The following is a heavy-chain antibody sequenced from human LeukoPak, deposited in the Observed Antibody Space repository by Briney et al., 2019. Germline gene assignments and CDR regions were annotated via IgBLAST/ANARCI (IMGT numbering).Heavy chain of an antibody. CDR1: GYTFTSYY. CDR2: INPSGGST. V-gene: IGHV1-46*01. D-gene: IGHD2-2*01. CDR3: ARDRTTGIVVVPAAMSEFDP. J-gene: IGHJ5*02. Sequence: ASVKVSCKASGYTFTSYYMHWVRQAPGQGLEWMGIINPSGGSTSYAQKFQGRVTMTRDTSTGTVYMELSSLRSEDTAVYYCARDRTTGIVVVPAAMSEFDPWGQGTLVTVSS.